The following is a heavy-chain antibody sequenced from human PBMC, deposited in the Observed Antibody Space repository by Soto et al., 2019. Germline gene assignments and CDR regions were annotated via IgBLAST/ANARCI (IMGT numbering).Heavy chain of an antibody. Sequence: QLQLQESGPGLVKPSETLSLTCTVSGGSISSSSYYWGWIRQPPGKGLEWIGSIYYSGSTYYNPSLKIRVTISVDTSKNQFSLKLSSVTAADTAVYYCARLSDGDYSNYYFDYWGQGTLVTVSS. CDR2: IYYSGST. CDR3: ARLSDGDYSNYYFDY. V-gene: IGHV4-39*01. CDR1: GGSISSSSYY. J-gene: IGHJ4*02. D-gene: IGHD4-4*01.